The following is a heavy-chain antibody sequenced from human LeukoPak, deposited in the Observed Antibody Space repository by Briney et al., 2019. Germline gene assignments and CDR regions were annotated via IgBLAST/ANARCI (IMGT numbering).Heavy chain of an antibody. Sequence: SETLSLTCAVYGGSFSGYYWSWIRQPPGKGLEWIGEINHSGSTNYNPSLKSRVTISVDTSKNQFSLKLSSVTAADTAVYYCARVGDYGQNDNWFDPWGQGTLVTVSS. CDR1: GGSFSGYY. V-gene: IGHV4-34*01. CDR2: INHSGST. J-gene: IGHJ5*02. CDR3: ARVGDYGQNDNWFDP. D-gene: IGHD4-17*01.